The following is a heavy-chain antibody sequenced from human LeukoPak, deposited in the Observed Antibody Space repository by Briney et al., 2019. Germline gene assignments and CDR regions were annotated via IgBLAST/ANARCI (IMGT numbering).Heavy chain of an antibody. D-gene: IGHD3-22*01. J-gene: IGHJ6*03. Sequence: SETLSLTCTVSGGSISTYYWSWIRQPPGKGLEWIGEINHSGSTNYNPSLKSRVTISVDTSKNQFSLKLSSVTAADTAVYYCARATYYYDSSGYRYYYMDVWGKGTTVTVSS. CDR2: INHSGST. CDR3: ARATYYYDSSGYRYYYMDV. V-gene: IGHV4-34*01. CDR1: GGSISTYY.